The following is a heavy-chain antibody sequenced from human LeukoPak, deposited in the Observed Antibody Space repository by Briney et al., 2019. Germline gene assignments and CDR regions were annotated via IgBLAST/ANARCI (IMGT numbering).Heavy chain of an antibody. CDR1: GYTFTNYD. Sequence: ASVKVSCKASGYTFTNYDINWVRQASGQGLEWVGWMNPNSGNAGFAQKFKGRITMTGHTTTNTAYMEVFSLTSDDTAIYYCATQRWEKLHGSYYYDGMDVWGQGTTVTVS. CDR3: ATQRWEKLHGSYYYDGMDV. J-gene: IGHJ6*02. CDR2: MNPNSGNA. V-gene: IGHV1-8*02. D-gene: IGHD1-26*01.